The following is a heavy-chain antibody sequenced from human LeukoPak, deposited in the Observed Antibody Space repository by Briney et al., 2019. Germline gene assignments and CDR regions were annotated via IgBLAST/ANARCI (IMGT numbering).Heavy chain of an antibody. J-gene: IGHJ4*02. CDR3: ARDFSYDILTGYNKPFDY. D-gene: IGHD3-9*01. Sequence: GGSLRLSCAASGSTFSSYWMSWVRQAPGKGLEWVANIKQDGSEKYYVDSVKGRFTISRDNAKNSLYLQMNSLRAEDTAVYYCARDFSYDILTGYNKPFDYWGQGTLVTVSS. CDR2: IKQDGSEK. CDR1: GSTFSSYW. V-gene: IGHV3-7*04.